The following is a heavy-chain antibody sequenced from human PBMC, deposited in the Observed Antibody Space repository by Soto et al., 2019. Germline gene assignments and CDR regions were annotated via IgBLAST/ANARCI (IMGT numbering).Heavy chain of an antibody. J-gene: IGHJ6*03. CDR1: GYTFTSYY. CDR2: INPSGGST. CDR3: ARAGITMVRGAYYMDV. D-gene: IGHD3-10*01. V-gene: IGHV1-46*03. Sequence: QVQLVQSGAEVKKPGASVKVSCKASGYTFTSYYMHWVRQAPGQGLEWMGIINPSGGSTSYAQRFQGRVTMTRDTSTSTVYMELSRLRSEDTAVYYCARAGITMVRGAYYMDVWGKGTTVTVSS.